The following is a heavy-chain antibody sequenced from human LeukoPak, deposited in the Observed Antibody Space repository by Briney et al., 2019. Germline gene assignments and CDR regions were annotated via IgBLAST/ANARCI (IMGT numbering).Heavy chain of an antibody. CDR3: ARDRSRKLLWFGEVFDY. D-gene: IGHD3-10*01. J-gene: IGHJ4*02. CDR2: IGTAGDT. V-gene: IGHV3-13*01. Sequence: GGSLRLSCAASGFTFSSYDMHSVRQATGKGLEWVSAIGTAGDTYYPGSVKGRFTISRENAKNSLYLQMNSLRAGDTAVYYCARDRSRKLLWFGEVFDYWGQGTLVTVSS. CDR1: GFTFSSYD.